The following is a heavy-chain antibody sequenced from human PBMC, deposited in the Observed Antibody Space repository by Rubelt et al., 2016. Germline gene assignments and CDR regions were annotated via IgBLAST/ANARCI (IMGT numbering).Heavy chain of an antibody. D-gene: IGHD6-19*01. CDR1: GFNFSNYG. Sequence: GGGVVQPGRSLRLSCAASGFNFSNYGMHWVRQAPGEGLVWVSAISGSGGSTYYADSVKGRFTISRDNAKNMVYLQMNSLRGEDSGVYYCARVTYDYYSSGWRTHGMDVWGQGTKVSVSS. CDR3: ARVTYDYYSSGWRTHGMDV. V-gene: IGHV3-23*01. J-gene: IGHJ6*02. CDR2: ISGSGGST.